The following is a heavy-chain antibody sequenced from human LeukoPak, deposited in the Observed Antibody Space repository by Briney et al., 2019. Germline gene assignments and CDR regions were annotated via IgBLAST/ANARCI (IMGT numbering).Heavy chain of an antibody. D-gene: IGHD3-22*01. V-gene: IGHV1-2*02. J-gene: IGHJ4*02. CDR3: ATGGYYDSSGYYYV. CDR2: INPNSGGT. Sequence: ASVKVSCKASGYTFTGYYMHWVRQAPGQGLEWMGWINPNSGGTNYAQKFQGRVTMTRDTSISTAYMELRSLRSDDTAVYYCATGGYYDSSGYYYVWGQGTLVTVSS. CDR1: GYTFTGYY.